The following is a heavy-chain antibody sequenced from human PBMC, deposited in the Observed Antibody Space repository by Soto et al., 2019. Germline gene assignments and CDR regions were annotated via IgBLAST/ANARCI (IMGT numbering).Heavy chain of an antibody. Sequence: ESGGGLVQPGGSLRLSCAASGFTFSTYDMHWVRQATGKGLEWVSAIGTAGDTSYPGSVKGRFTISRENAKNSLYLQMNSLRAGDTAVYYCARGGYCRGGNCYLQNWYFDLWGRGTLVTVSS. CDR1: GFTFSTYD. CDR3: ARGGYCRGGNCYLQNWYFDL. D-gene: IGHD2-15*01. J-gene: IGHJ2*01. V-gene: IGHV3-13*01. CDR2: IGTAGDT.